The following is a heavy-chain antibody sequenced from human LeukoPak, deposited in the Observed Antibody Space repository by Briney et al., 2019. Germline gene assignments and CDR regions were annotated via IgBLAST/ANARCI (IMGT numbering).Heavy chain of an antibody. V-gene: IGHV4-38-2*02. CDR1: DYSITNGYY. Sequence: SETLSLTCTVSDYSITNGYYWGWIRQPPGKGLEWIGSIYYSGSTYYNPSLKSRVTISVDTSKNQFSLKLSSVTAADTAVYYCARRRPDILTGYPIAATTYYYYYMDVWGKGTTVTISS. D-gene: IGHD3-9*01. J-gene: IGHJ6*03. CDR2: IYYSGST. CDR3: ARRRPDILTGYPIAATTYYYYYMDV.